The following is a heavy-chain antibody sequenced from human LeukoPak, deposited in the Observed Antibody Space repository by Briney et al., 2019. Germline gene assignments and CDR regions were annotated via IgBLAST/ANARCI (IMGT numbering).Heavy chain of an antibody. D-gene: IGHD1-1*01. J-gene: IGHJ6*03. Sequence: PGGSLRLSCEASGFPFMTYAMNWIRQSPGKGLEWVAFLTRGSSNIQYAESVKGRFTISRDNGKDSLILQMNSLRAEDTAVYYCARVVPVHEYYNSYMDVWGKGTTVTVSS. CDR3: ARVVPVHEYYNSYMDV. CDR1: GFPFMTYA. V-gene: IGHV3-48*01. CDR2: LTRGSSNI.